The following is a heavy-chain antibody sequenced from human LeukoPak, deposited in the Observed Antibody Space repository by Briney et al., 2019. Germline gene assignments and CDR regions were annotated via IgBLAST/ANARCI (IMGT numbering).Heavy chain of an antibody. J-gene: IGHJ4*02. Sequence: GGSLRLSCAASGFTSSDHYMDWVRQAPGKGLEGVGRTRNKANSYSTEYAASVKGRFIISRDASKNSLYLQMNTLKTEDTAVYYCARSYYYGGSSYYIDYWGQGTLVTVSS. V-gene: IGHV3-72*01. CDR2: TRNKANSYST. D-gene: IGHD3-22*01. CDR3: ARSYYYGGSSYYIDY. CDR1: GFTSSDHY.